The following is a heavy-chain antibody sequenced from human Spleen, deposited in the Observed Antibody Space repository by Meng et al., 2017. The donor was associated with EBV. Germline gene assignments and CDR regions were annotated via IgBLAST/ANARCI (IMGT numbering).Heavy chain of an antibody. CDR2: VHYSGRT. Sequence: GPAQGCPSGPWPPPCTVLGDCIGTFDSWAWLRQPPGRGLEWIGSVHYSGRTYYSPSLKSRITVSVDTSKNHFSLRLTSVTAADTARYYCARPFPSIVSPRLDPFGEWGQGTLVTVSS. V-gene: IGHV4-39*01. CDR3: ARPFPSIVSPRLDPFGE. CDR1: GDCIGTFDS. D-gene: IGHD5/OR15-5a*01. J-gene: IGHJ4*02.